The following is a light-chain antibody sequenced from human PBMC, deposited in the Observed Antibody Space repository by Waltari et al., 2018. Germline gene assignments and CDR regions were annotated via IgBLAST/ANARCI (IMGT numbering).Light chain of an antibody. CDR1: SSNIGAGYD. Sequence: QSVLRQPPSVSGAPGQRVTITCTGSSSNIGAGYDVHWYQHLPGTAPKLLIHGNNNRPSGVPDRFAGSRSGTSASLAITGLQAEDEADYYCQSYDSSLSGWVFGGGTKLTVL. V-gene: IGLV1-40*01. CDR2: GNN. CDR3: QSYDSSLSGWV. J-gene: IGLJ3*02.